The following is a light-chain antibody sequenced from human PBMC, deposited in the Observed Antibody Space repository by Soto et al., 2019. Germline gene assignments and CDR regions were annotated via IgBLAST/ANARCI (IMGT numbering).Light chain of an antibody. V-gene: IGKV3-20*01. CDR3: QQYGRSPLT. Sequence: EIVLTQSPGTLSLSPGERATLSCRASQSVSRNYLGWYQQKPGQAPRLLIYGASSRATGIPDRFSGSGSGTDFTLTISRLEPEDFAVYYCQQYGRSPLTFGGGTKVDIK. J-gene: IGKJ4*01. CDR1: QSVSRNY. CDR2: GAS.